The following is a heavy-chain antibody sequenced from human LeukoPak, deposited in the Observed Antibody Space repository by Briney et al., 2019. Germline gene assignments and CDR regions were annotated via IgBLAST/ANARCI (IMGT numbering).Heavy chain of an antibody. V-gene: IGHV3-30*03. Sequence: SGGSLRLSCAASGFTFSNYGMHWVRQAPGKGLEWVAVISYDGSNKYYADSVKGRFTISRDNSKNTLYLQMNSLRAEDTAVYYCATEVGYCSGGSCYRGLDYWGQGTLVTVSS. J-gene: IGHJ4*02. CDR2: ISYDGSNK. CDR1: GFTFSNYG. CDR3: ATEVGYCSGGSCYRGLDY. D-gene: IGHD2-15*01.